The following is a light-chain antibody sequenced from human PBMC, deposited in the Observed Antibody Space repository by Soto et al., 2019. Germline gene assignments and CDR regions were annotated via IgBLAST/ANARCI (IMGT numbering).Light chain of an antibody. CDR1: QSVSSS. CDR3: QQRSNWPLT. Sequence: EIVFTQSPATLSLSPGERATLSCRASQSVSSSLAWYQQKPGQAPRLLIYDASNRATGIPARFSGSGSGTDFTLTITSLEPEDFAVYYCQQRSNWPLTFGGGTKVDIK. CDR2: DAS. V-gene: IGKV3-11*01. J-gene: IGKJ4*01.